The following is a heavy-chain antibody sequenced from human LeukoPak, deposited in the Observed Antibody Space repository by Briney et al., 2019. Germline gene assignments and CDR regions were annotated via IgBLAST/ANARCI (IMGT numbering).Heavy chain of an antibody. V-gene: IGHV3-9*01. J-gene: IGHJ4*02. Sequence: GGSLRLSCAVSGFTFDDYAMHWVRQAPGKGLEWVSGISWNSGSIGYADSVKGRFTISRDNAKNSLYLQMNSLRAEDTALYYCAKVRGSGNLDTFGGVIVTGFDYWGQGTLVTVSS. CDR3: AKVRGSGNLDTFGGVIVTGFDY. CDR1: GFTFDDYA. CDR2: ISWNSGSI. D-gene: IGHD3-16*02.